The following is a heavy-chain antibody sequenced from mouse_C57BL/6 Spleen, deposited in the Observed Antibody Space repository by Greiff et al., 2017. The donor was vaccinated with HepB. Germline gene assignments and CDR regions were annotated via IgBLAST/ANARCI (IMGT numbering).Heavy chain of an antibody. CDR1: GFTFSSYA. D-gene: IGHD2-4*01. Sequence: EVKLMESGGGLVKPGGSLKLSCAASGFTFSSYAMSWVRQTPEKRLEWVATISDGGSYTYYPDNVKGRFTISRDNAKNNLYLQMSHLKSEDTAMYYCARDPFYYDYDRGRGDYWGQGTSVTVSS. CDR3: ARDPFYYDYDRGRGDY. V-gene: IGHV5-4*01. J-gene: IGHJ4*01. CDR2: ISDGGSYT.